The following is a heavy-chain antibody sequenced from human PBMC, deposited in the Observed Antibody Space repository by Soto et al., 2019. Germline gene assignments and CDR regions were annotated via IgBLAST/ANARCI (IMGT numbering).Heavy chain of an antibody. D-gene: IGHD2-2*01. J-gene: IGHJ6*02. CDR2: ISSSSSYI. V-gene: IGHV3-21*01. Sequence: EVQLVESGGGLVKPGGSLRLSCAASGFTFSSYSMNWVRQAPGKGLEWVSSISSSSSYIYYADSVKGRFTISRDNAKNSRYXXLXSXXAEDTAVYYCASRIGSCSSTSCYAGNDYYYYGMDVWGHGTTVTVSS. CDR1: GFTFSSYS. CDR3: ASRIGSCSSTSCYAGNDYYYYGMDV.